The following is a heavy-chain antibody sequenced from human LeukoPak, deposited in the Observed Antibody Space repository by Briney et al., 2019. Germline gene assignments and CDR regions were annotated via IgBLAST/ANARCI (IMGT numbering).Heavy chain of an antibody. CDR1: GGSISSSSYY. Sequence: SETLSLTCTVSGGSISSSSYYWGWIRQPPGKGLEWIGSIYYSGSTYYNPSLKSRVTISVDTSKNQFSLKLSSVTAADTAVYYCARAKQQPEYYYYYYYVDVWGKGTTVTVSS. D-gene: IGHD6-13*01. V-gene: IGHV4-39*07. CDR2: IYYSGST. J-gene: IGHJ6*03. CDR3: ARAKQQPEYYYYYYYVDV.